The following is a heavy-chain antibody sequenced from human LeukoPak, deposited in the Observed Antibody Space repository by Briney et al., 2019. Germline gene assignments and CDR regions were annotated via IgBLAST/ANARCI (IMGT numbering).Heavy chain of an antibody. CDR2: FKSNADGGTP. J-gene: IGHJ4*02. CDR1: GFRFMNAW. CDR3: TTFYHEYSPY. D-gene: IGHD2/OR15-2a*01. V-gene: IGHV3-15*01. Sequence: GGSLRLSCAASGFRFMNAWMIWVRQAPGKGLEWVGRFKSNADGGTPDYAAPARGRFTIPRDDSKNTLYLQMNSLKTEDTAVYYCTTFYHEYSPYWGRGTLVTVSS.